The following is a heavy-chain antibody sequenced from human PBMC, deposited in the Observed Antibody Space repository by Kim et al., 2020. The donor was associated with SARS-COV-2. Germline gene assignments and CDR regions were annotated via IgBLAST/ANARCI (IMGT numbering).Heavy chain of an antibody. CDR2: ISYDGSNK. CDR3: AEDGRANSLGYYYYYGMDV. D-gene: IGHD2-15*01. J-gene: IGHJ6*02. CDR1: GFTFSSYG. Sequence: GGSLRLSCAASGFTFSSYGMHWVRQAPGKGLEWVAVISYDGSNKYYADSVKGRFTISRDNSKNTLYLQMNSLRAEDTAVYYCAEDGRANSLGYYYYYGMDVWGQGTTVTVSS. V-gene: IGHV3-30*18.